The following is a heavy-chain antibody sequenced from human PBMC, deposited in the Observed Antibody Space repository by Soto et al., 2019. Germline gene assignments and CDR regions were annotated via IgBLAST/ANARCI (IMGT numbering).Heavy chain of an antibody. Sequence: GGSLRLSCAASGFTFSSYAMSWVRQAPGKGLEWVSAISGSGGSTYYADSVKGRFTISRDNSKNTLYLQMNSLRAEDTAVYYCAKDISARGPTTVVKLGAFDIWGQGTMVTVSS. CDR2: ISGSGGST. J-gene: IGHJ3*02. V-gene: IGHV3-23*01. D-gene: IGHD4-17*01. CDR3: AKDISARGPTTVVKLGAFDI. CDR1: GFTFSSYA.